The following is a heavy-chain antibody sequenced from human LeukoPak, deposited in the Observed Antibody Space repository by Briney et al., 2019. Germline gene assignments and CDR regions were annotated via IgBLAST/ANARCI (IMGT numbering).Heavy chain of an antibody. Sequence: GGSLRLSCAASGFTFSNNWMTWVRQAPGKGLEWVASVKKDASEKYYVDSVKGRFTISRDNAKNSLYLQMNSLRVEDTAVYYCARDPSPWAERVDYWGQGTLVTVSS. CDR2: VKKDASEK. J-gene: IGHJ4*02. D-gene: IGHD1-1*01. CDR1: GFTFSNNW. CDR3: ARDPSPWAERVDY. V-gene: IGHV3-7*01.